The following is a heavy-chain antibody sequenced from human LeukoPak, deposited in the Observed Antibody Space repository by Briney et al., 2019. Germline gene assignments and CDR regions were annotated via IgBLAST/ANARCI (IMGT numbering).Heavy chain of an antibody. Sequence: PGGSLRLSCAASGFTFSSFEMNWVRQAPGKGLEWVSYISSSGSTIYYADSVKGRFTISRDNAKNSLYLQMNSLRAEDTAVYYCASLGYYYDSSGYYHGDSGSGWFDPWGQGTLVTVSS. D-gene: IGHD3-22*01. CDR3: ASLGYYYDSSGYYHGDSGSGWFDP. CDR1: GFTFSSFE. CDR2: ISSSGSTI. J-gene: IGHJ5*02. V-gene: IGHV3-48*03.